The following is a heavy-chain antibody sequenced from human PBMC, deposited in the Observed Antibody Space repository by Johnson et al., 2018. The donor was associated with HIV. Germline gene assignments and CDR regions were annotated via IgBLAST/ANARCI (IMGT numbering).Heavy chain of an antibody. V-gene: IGHV3-30*04. CDR2: ISYDGSNK. D-gene: IGHD6-6*01. CDR1: GFTFSSYA. J-gene: IGHJ3*02. CDR3: ARGRSSYSTAAFDI. Sequence: VQLVESGGGVVPPGRSLRLSCAASGFTFSSYAMHWVGQAPGKGLEWVAVISYDGSNKYFADSVKGRFTISRDNSKNTLYLQMKILRGEDTAVYSCARGRSSYSTAAFDIWGQGTMVTVSS.